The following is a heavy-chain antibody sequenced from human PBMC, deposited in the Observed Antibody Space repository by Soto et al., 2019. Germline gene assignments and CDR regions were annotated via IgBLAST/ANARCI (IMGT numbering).Heavy chain of an antibody. CDR1: GFSFSTSA. CDR2: LLHDSSDE. CDR3: ARGGDYYYGSRVEFGMDV. D-gene: IGHD3-22*01. Sequence: QVQLVESGGAVVQPGTSLRLSCAASGFSFSTSAMHWVRQAPGKGLEWVSFLLHDSSDEYYADSVKGRFSMSRDNSKNTLYLQMNRLRAEDTAVYYCARGGDYYYGSRVEFGMDVWCQGTTVTVSS. J-gene: IGHJ6*02. V-gene: IGHV3-33*01.